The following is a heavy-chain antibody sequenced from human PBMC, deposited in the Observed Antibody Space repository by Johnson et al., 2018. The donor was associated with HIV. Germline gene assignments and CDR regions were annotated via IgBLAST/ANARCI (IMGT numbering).Heavy chain of an antibody. D-gene: IGHD2-8*01. CDR3: ARGGGGPMGDAFDI. CDR1: RFTFSDSY. J-gene: IGHJ3*02. V-gene: IGHV3-11*01. CDR2: ISSSDSAI. Sequence: QVQLVESGGGLVKPGGSLRLSCGASRFTFSDSYMNWIRQAPGKGLEWVSYISSSDSAIWYVDSVKGRFTVSRDIARNSLYLQMNSRRAERAAVYYCARGGGGPMGDAFDIWGQGTMVTVSS.